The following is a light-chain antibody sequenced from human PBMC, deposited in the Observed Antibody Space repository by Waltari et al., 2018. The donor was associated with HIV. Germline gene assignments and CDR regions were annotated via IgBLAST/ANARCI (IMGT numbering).Light chain of an antibody. CDR1: QSVLYSSNNKNY. V-gene: IGKV4-1*01. Sequence: DIVMTQSPDSLAVSLGERATINCRSSQSVLYSSNNKNYLAWYQQKPGQPPKLLIYWASTRESGVPDRFGGSGSGTDFTLTISSLQAADVAVYYCQQYYSTPYTFGQGTKLEIK. CDR2: WAS. J-gene: IGKJ2*01. CDR3: QQYYSTPYT.